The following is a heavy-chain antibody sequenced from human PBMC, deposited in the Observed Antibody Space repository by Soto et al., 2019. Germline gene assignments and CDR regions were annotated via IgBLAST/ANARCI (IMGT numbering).Heavy chain of an antibody. V-gene: IGHV4-31*03. D-gene: IGHD3-3*01. Sequence: PSETLSLTCTVSGGSISSGGYYWSWIRQHPGKGLEWIGYIYYSGSTYYNPSLKSRVTISVDTSKNQFSLKLSSVTAADTAVYYCARYITIFGFDYWGQGTLVTVSS. CDR1: GGSISSGGYY. J-gene: IGHJ4*02. CDR2: IYYSGST. CDR3: ARYITIFGFDY.